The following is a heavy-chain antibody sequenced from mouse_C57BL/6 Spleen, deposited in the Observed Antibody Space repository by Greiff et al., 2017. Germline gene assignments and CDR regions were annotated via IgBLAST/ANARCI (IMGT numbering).Heavy chain of an antibody. CDR1: GFTFSSYT. J-gene: IGHJ3*01. V-gene: IGHV5-9*01. D-gene: IGHD3-2*02. CDR3: ARHQAWYAY. Sequence: DVMLVESGGGLVKPGGSLKLSCAASGFTFSSYTMSWVRQTPEKRLEWVATISGGGGNTYYPDSVKGRFTISRDNAKNTRYLQMSSLRSEDTALYYCARHQAWYAYWGQGTLVTVSA. CDR2: ISGGGGNT.